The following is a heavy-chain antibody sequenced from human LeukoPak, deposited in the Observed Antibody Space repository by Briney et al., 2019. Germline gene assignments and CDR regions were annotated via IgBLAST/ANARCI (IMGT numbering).Heavy chain of an antibody. V-gene: IGHV1-2*02. J-gene: IGHJ3*02. CDR3: TRDGAFDI. Sequence: ASVKVSCKASGYTFTDYYMHWIRQAPGQGLEWMGWINPKSGDTHSAQKFQGRVTMTRATSISTAYMELSRLTSDDTALYYCTRDGAFDIWGQGTMVTVSS. CDR2: INPKSGDT. CDR1: GYTFTDYY.